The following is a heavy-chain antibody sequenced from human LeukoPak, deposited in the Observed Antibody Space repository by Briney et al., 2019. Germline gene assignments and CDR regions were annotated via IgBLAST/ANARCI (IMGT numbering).Heavy chain of an antibody. CDR2: VFYSGNT. D-gene: IGHD3-22*01. Sequence: PSQTLSLTCTVSDDSVDRGGFYWGWIRQRPGSGLEWIGHVFYSGNTYTDPSLKSRLNISIDTSKRYFSLKLGPVTAADTAVYYCARVARYDNNGLRFDSWGQGTLVTVSS. J-gene: IGHJ4*02. V-gene: IGHV4-31*03. CDR1: DDSVDRGGFY. CDR3: ARVARYDNNGLRFDS.